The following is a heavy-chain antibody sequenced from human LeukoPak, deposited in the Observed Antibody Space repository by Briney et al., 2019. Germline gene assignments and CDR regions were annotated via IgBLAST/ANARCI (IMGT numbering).Heavy chain of an antibody. CDR3: ARRSYGSASPLRMDV. Sequence: PSETLSLTCPSPGGPISSTYWTWFRQPPGKGLDWMGYIYYSGSTNYNPSLKSRVTISVDTSKNQFSLKLSSVTAADTAVYYCARRSYGSASPLRMDVWGQGTTVTVSS. V-gene: IGHV4-59*08. J-gene: IGHJ6*02. D-gene: IGHD3-10*01. CDR1: GGPISSTY. CDR2: IYYSGST.